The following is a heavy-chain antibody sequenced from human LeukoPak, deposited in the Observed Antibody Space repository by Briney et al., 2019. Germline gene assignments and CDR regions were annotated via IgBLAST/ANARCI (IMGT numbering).Heavy chain of an antibody. CDR3: ARLGSLSSYFDY. D-gene: IGHD6-6*01. Sequence: SVKVSCKASGGTFSSYAISWVRQAPGQGLEWMGGIIPIFGTANYAQKFQGRVTITTDESTSTAYMELSSLRSEDTAVYYCARLGSLSSYFDYWGQGTLVTVSS. CDR2: IIPIFGTA. V-gene: IGHV1-69*05. J-gene: IGHJ4*02. CDR1: GGTFSSYA.